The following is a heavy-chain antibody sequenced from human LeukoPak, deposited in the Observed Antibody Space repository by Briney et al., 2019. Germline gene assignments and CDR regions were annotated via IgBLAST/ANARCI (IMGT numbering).Heavy chain of an antibody. D-gene: IGHD6-13*01. CDR2: ISSSSSYI. V-gene: IGHV3-21*01. CDR3: ARGIAAPIDY. J-gene: IGHJ4*02. CDR1: GFTFSSYS. Sequence: GGPLRLSCAASGFTFSSYSMNWVRQAPGKGLEWVSSISSSSSYIYYADSVKGRFAISRDNAKNSLYLQMNSLRAEDTAVYYCARGIAAPIDYWGQGTLVTVSS.